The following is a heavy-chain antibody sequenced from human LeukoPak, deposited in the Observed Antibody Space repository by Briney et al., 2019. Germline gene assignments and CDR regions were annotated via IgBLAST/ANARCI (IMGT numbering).Heavy chain of an antibody. CDR1: GYSISSGYY. V-gene: IGHV4-38-2*02. Sequence: PSETLSLTCTVSGYSISSGYYWGWIRQPPGKGLEWIGSIYHSGSTNYNPSLKSRVTISVDKSKNQFSLKLSSVTAADTAVYYCASDTKAYFDYWGQGTLVTVSS. D-gene: IGHD3-3*01. J-gene: IGHJ4*02. CDR3: ASDTKAYFDY. CDR2: IYHSGST.